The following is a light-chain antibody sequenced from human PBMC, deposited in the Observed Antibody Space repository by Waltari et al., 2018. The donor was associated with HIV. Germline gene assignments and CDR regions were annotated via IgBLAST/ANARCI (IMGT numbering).Light chain of an antibody. CDR1: KLGDKY. V-gene: IGLV3-1*01. CDR3: QAWDNSTAV. Sequence: SYELTQPPSVSVSPGLTASVTCSGDKLGDKYVCWYQLKPGQSPVLVIYQDTKRPSGIPERFSGSNSGNTATLTISGTQAVDEADYYCQAWDNSTAVFGGGTQLTVL. CDR2: QDT. J-gene: IGLJ2*01.